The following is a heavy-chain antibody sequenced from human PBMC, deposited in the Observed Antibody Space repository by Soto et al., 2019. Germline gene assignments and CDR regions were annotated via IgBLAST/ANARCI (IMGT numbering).Heavy chain of an antibody. D-gene: IGHD2-2*01. CDR3: SKDSIGYCSSTSCPDAFDI. J-gene: IGHJ3*02. CDR2: ISGSGGST. V-gene: IGHV3-23*01. CDR1: GFTFSSYA. Sequence: GGSLRLSCAASGFTFSSYAMSWVRQAPGKGLERVSAISGSGGSTYYADSVKGRFNISRDNSKNTLFLQINSLRAEDTAVFFFSKDSIGYCSSTSCPDAFDIWGQGTMVTVPS.